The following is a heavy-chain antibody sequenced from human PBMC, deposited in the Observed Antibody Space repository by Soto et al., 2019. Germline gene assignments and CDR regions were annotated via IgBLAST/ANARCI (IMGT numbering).Heavy chain of an antibody. CDR2: IWFDGSDK. D-gene: IGHD2-15*01. CDR1: GFTFSSYG. CDR3: ARLYCSASSCYSVGAFDI. Sequence: GGSLRLSCAASGFTFSSYGMHWVRQAPGKGLEWVAIIWFDGSDKHYTESVKSRFTISRDNSKSTLYLQMNSLRAEDTAVYYCARLYCSASSCYSVGAFDIRGQGTMVTVSS. J-gene: IGHJ3*02. V-gene: IGHV3-33*01.